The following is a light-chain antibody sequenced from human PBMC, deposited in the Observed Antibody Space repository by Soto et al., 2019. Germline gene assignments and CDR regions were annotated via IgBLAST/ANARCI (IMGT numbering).Light chain of an antibody. CDR3: QQYVSSPWT. CDR1: ESIDSW. CDR2: KAS. V-gene: IGKV1-5*03. J-gene: IGKJ1*01. Sequence: DIQLTQSPSTLSASEGDRVTITCRASESIDSWLAWYQQKPGKAPKLLIYKASTLQGGVPSRFSGSGSGTEFTLTISSLQPDDFETFYCQQYVSSPWTLGQGTKVDIK.